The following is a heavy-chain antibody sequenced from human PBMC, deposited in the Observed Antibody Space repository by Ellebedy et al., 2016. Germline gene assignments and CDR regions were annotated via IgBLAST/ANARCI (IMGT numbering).Heavy chain of an antibody. CDR2: IYHSGST. J-gene: IGHJ5*02. D-gene: IGHD2-15*01. CDR1: GGSISSGGYS. CDR3: ARGVVVVVAATRWFDP. V-gene: IGHV4-30-2*01. Sequence: LRLSCAVSGGSISSGGYSWSWIRQPPGKGLEWIGYIYHSGSTYYNPSLKSRVTISVDRSKNQFSLKLSSVTAADTAVYYCARGVVVVVAATRWFDPWGQGTLVTVSS.